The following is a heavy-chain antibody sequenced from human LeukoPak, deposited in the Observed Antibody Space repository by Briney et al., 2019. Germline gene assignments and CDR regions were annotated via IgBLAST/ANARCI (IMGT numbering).Heavy chain of an antibody. J-gene: IGHJ4*02. CDR2: ISGSGGST. V-gene: IGHV3-23*01. D-gene: IGHD6-6*01. Sequence: GGSLRLSCAASGFTFSSYAMSWVRQAPGKGLEWVSAISGSGGSTYYADSVKGRFTISRDNSKNTLYLQMNSLRAEDTAVYYCAKGSRVGEQLGGRIGTFDYWGQGTLVTVSS. CDR3: AKGSRVGEQLGGRIGTFDY. CDR1: GFTFSSYA.